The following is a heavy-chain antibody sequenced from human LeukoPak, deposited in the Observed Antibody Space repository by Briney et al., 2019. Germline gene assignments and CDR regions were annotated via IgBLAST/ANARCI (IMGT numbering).Heavy chain of an antibody. CDR1: VESFNGFH. J-gene: IGHJ4*02. Sequence: SETLSLTCAVYVESFNGFHWSWIRQPPGKGLEWIGEIDHSGTTNYNPSLKSRATISVDTSKNQFSLKLSSVTAADTAVYYCSRRPRNSGSHDGPSGLDYWGQGNLVTVSS. CDR3: SRRPRNSGSHDGPSGLDY. CDR2: IDHSGTT. D-gene: IGHD1-26*01. V-gene: IGHV4-34*01.